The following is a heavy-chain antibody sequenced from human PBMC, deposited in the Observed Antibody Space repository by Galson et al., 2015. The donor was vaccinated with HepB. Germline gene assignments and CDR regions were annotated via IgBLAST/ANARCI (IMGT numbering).Heavy chain of an antibody. D-gene: IGHD2-2*01. CDR1: GYTFSTYY. CDR3: ATIRVGFCITTSCKADDFDI. J-gene: IGHJ3*02. V-gene: IGHV1-46*01. Sequence: SVKVSCKASGYTFSTYYIHWVRQAPGQGLEWMGIINPSGGRTNYAQKFQDRVTMTRDTSTRTVYMQLSSLRSEDPAVYYCATIRVGFCITTSCKADDFDIWGQGTMVTVSS. CDR2: INPSGGRT.